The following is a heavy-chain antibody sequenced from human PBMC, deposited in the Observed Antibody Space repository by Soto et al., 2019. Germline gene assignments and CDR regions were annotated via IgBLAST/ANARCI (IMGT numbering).Heavy chain of an antibody. CDR2: IIPIFGTA. CDR1: GGTFSSYA. CDR3: ARGPYGSGSYYNGGCCYFYYYGMDV. J-gene: IGHJ6*02. D-gene: IGHD3-10*01. V-gene: IGHV1-69*01. Sequence: QVQLVQSGAEVKKPGSSVNVSCKASGGTFSSYAISWVRQAPGQGLEWMGGIIPIFGTANYAQKFQGRVTITADESTSTAYMELSSLGSEDTAVYYCARGPYGSGSYYNGGCCYFYYYGMDVWGQGTTVTVSS.